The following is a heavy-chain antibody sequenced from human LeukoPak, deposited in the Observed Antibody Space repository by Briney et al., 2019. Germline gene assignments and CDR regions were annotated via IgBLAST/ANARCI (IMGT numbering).Heavy chain of an antibody. D-gene: IGHD1-7*01. CDR2: INPNSGGT. V-gene: IGHV1-2*02. CDR3: ARAITGTTSWFDP. J-gene: IGHJ5*02. CDR1: GYTFTSYY. Sequence: GASVKVSCKASGYTFTSYYMHWVRQAPGQGLEWMGWINPNSGGTNYAQKFQGRVTMTRDTSISTAYMELSRLRSDDTAVYYCARAITGTTSWFDPWGQGTLVTVSS.